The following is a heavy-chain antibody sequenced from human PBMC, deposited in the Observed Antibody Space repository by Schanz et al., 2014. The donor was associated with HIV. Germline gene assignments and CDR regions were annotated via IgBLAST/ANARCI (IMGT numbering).Heavy chain of an antibody. D-gene: IGHD4-17*01. J-gene: IGHJ3*02. Sequence: QVQLVQSGAEVKKPGASVKLSCKASGYTFSTYGIGWVRLAPGQGLEWMGWISAYNGNTNYAQKVQGRVTMTTDTSTSTAYMELRSLTSDDTAVYYCARGERTVHDAFDIWGQGTMVTVSS. CDR1: GYTFSTYG. V-gene: IGHV1-18*01. CDR3: ARGERTVHDAFDI. CDR2: ISAYNGNT.